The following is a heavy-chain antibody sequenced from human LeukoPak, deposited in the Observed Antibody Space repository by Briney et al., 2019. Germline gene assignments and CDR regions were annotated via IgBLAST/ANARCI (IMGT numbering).Heavy chain of an antibody. Sequence: GGSLRLSCAASGFTFSSYWMHWVRQAPGRGLEWVSAISGGAGITWYADTVKGRFTISRDTSKNTLFLQINSLRADDTAVYYCARDRAYPNDVFDIWGQGTMVTVSS. CDR1: GFTFSSYW. V-gene: IGHV3-23*01. J-gene: IGHJ3*02. CDR3: ARDRAYPNDVFDI. D-gene: IGHD2-21*01. CDR2: ISGGAGIT.